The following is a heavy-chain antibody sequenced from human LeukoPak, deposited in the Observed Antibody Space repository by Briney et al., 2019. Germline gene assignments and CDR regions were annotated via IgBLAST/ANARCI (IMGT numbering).Heavy chain of an antibody. J-gene: IGHJ4*02. CDR1: GFTFSSYS. V-gene: IGHV3-48*02. CDR2: ISSGSGTS. Sequence: GGSLRVSCVASGFTFSSYSMTWVRQAPGKGLEWVSYISSGSGTSTYAESVKGRFTISRDTAKNSLYLQMNSLRDDDTGVYYCARDENWTFDYWGQGALVTVSS. D-gene: IGHD1-1*01. CDR3: ARDENWTFDY.